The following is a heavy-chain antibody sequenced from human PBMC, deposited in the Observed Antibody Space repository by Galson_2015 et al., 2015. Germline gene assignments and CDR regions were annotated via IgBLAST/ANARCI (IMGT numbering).Heavy chain of an antibody. CDR1: GFTFSSYA. V-gene: IGHV3-30-3*01. CDR2: ISYDGSSK. CDR3: ARDNYKSGYDCVFDY. Sequence: SLRLSCAASGFTFSSYAMHWVRQAPGKGLEWVAVISYDGSSKYYADSVKGRFTISRDNSKNTLYLQMNSLRAEDTAVYYCARDNYKSGYDCVFDYWGQGTLVTVSS. D-gene: IGHD5-12*01. J-gene: IGHJ4*02.